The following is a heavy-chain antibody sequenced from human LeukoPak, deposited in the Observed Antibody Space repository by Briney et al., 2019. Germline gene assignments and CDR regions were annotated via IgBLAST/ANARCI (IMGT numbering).Heavy chain of an antibody. V-gene: IGHV4-38-2*01. CDR3: ARGVDIVVVPAAMCAFDI. D-gene: IGHD2-2*01. Sequence: RTSETLCLTCAVSGYSISSGYYWGWIRQPPGKGLEWIGSIYHSGSTYYNPSLKSRVTISVDTSKNQFSLKLSSVTAADTAVYYCARGVDIVVVPAAMCAFDIWGQGTMVTVSS. CDR1: GYSISSGYY. J-gene: IGHJ3*02. CDR2: IYHSGST.